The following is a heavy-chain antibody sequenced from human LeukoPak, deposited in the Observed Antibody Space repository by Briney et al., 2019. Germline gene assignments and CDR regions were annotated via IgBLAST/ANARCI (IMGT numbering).Heavy chain of an antibody. CDR2: INPNSGGT. Sequence: VASVKVSCKASGYTFSGYYIHWVRQAPGQGLEWMGWINPNSGGTNYAQKFQGRVTMTRDTSISTAYLELSRLRPDDTAVYFCARDPVVGALGGYFDYWGQGTLVTVSS. CDR1: GYTFSGYY. CDR3: ARDPVVGALGGYFDY. V-gene: IGHV1-2*02. J-gene: IGHJ4*02. D-gene: IGHD1-26*01.